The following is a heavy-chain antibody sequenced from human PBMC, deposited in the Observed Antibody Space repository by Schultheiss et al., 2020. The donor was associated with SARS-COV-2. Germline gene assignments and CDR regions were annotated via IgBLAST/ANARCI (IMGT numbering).Heavy chain of an antibody. CDR1: GFTFSSYE. V-gene: IGHV3-48*03. D-gene: IGHD3-10*01. CDR3: AKGKLYYYVSGSYSSDY. Sequence: GGSLRLSCAASGFTFSSYEMNWVRQAPGKGLEWVSYISSSGSTIYYADSVKGRFTISRDNSKNTLYLQMDSLRAEDTAVYYCAKGKLYYYVSGSYSSDYWGQGTLVTVSS. J-gene: IGHJ4*02. CDR2: ISSSGSTI.